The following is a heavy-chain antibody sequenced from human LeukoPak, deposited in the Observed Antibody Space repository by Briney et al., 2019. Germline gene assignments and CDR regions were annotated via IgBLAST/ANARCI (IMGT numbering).Heavy chain of an antibody. J-gene: IGHJ4*02. CDR3: AKDRITIFGVVIIAPDFDY. CDR1: EFTFSSYA. CDR2: LSFSGGST. V-gene: IGHV3-23*01. Sequence: GRSLRLSCAAPEFTFSSYAMSWVRQAAGHGLEAVTALSFSGGSTYYADSVKGRFTISRDNSKNTLYLQMNSLRAEDTAVYYCAKDRITIFGVVIIAPDFDYWGQGTLVTVSS. D-gene: IGHD3-3*01.